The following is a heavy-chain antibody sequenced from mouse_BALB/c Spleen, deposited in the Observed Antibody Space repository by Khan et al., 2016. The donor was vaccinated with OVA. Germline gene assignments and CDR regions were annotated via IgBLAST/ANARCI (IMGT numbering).Heavy chain of an antibody. CDR1: GYSITSNYA. Sequence: EVQLQESGPGLVKPSQSLSLTCTANGYSITSNYAWNWIRQFPGNKLEWMGYISNSGSTNYNPSLKSRLSITRDTSKNQFFLLLHSVTTEDSATYYCAGGNYYGYALDYWGQGTSVTVSS. CDR2: ISNSGST. D-gene: IGHD1-1*01. V-gene: IGHV3-2*02. CDR3: AGGNYYGYALDY. J-gene: IGHJ4*01.